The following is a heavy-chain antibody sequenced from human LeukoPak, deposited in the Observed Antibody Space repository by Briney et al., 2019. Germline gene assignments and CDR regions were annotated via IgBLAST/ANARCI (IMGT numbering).Heavy chain of an antibody. CDR3: ARHAGSGSYTL. D-gene: IGHD3-10*01. CDR2: IYYRAST. CDR1: GGFNSSSSYY. V-gene: IGHV4-39*01. J-gene: IGHJ4*02. Sequence: SETLSLTCTVSGGFNSSSSYYWGWIRQHPGKGLEWIGSIYYRASTYYNPSLKSRVTISVDTSKNQFSLKLSSVTAADTAVYYCARHAGSGSYTLWGQGTLVTVSS.